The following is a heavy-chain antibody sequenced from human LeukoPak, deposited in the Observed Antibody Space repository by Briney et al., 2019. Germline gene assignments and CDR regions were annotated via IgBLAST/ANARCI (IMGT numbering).Heavy chain of an antibody. CDR2: IYYSGST. CDR1: GGSFSGDY. V-gene: IGHV4-34*01. Sequence: SETLSLTCAVYGGSFSGDYWSWIRQPPGKGLEWIGSIYYSGSTYYNPSLKSRVTISVDTSKNQFSLKLSSVTAADTAVYYCARVQQQLVPHNWFDPWGQGTLVTVSS. D-gene: IGHD6-13*01. J-gene: IGHJ5*02. CDR3: ARVQQQLVPHNWFDP.